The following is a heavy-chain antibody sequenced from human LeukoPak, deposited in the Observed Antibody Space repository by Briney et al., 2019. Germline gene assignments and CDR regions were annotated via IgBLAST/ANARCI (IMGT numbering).Heavy chain of an antibody. D-gene: IGHD3-22*01. CDR3: AKVRVSTSSGPWLLPEFDY. CDR2: IRYDGSNK. V-gene: IGHV3-30*02. J-gene: IGHJ4*02. CDR1: GFTFSSYG. Sequence: KSGGSLRLSCAASGFTFSSYGMHWVRQAPGKGLEWVAFIRYDGSNKYYADSVKGRFTISRDNSKNTLYLQMNSLRAEDTAVYYCAKVRVSTSSGPWLLPEFDYWGQGTLVTVSS.